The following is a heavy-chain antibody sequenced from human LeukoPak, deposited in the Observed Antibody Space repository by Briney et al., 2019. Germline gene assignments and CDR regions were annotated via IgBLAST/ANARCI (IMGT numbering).Heavy chain of an antibody. J-gene: IGHJ5*02. CDR1: GFTFKLFW. V-gene: IGHV3-74*01. D-gene: IGHD2-15*01. CDR2: INHDGSDT. Sequence: GGSLRLSCAASGFTFKLFWMHWVRQVPGRGPVWVSRINHDGSDTIYADSVRGRFTISRDDAKNTLYLQMNNLRAEDTAVYYCVRGGPSTWSWGQGTLVTVSS. CDR3: VRGGPSTWS.